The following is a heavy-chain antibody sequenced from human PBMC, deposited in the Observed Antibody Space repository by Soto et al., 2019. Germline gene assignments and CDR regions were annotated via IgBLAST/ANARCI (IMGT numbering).Heavy chain of an antibody. V-gene: IGHV1-3*01. CDR3: ARDNVSGGSCYYSNWFDP. CDR2: INAGNGNT. Sequence: QVQLVQSGAEVKKPGASVKVSCKASGYTFTSYAMHWVRQAPGQRLEWMGWINAGNGNTKYSQKFQGRVTITRDTSASTAYMELSSLRSEDTAVYYCARDNVSGGSCYYSNWFDPWGQGTLVTVSS. J-gene: IGHJ5*02. D-gene: IGHD3-22*01. CDR1: GYTFTSYA.